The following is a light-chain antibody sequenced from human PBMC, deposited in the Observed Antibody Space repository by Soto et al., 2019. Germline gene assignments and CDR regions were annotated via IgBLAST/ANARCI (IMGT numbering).Light chain of an antibody. Sequence: DIQMTQSPSSLSASVGDRVTITCRASQTIAVYLNWYQQEPGKAPRLLIYATSSLQSGVPSRFRGSGSGTDFTITINSLQPEDFATYYCQLSFSTRGTFGQGTKVDIK. CDR3: QLSFSTRGT. CDR1: QTIAVY. J-gene: IGKJ1*01. CDR2: ATS. V-gene: IGKV1-39*01.